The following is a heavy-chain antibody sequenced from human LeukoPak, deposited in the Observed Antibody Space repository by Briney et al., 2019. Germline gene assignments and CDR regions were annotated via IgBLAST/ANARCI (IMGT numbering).Heavy chain of an antibody. CDR1: GGSISNSRYY. Sequence: SETLSLTCTVSGGSISNSRYYWVWIRQPPGKGLEWIGTIYYSGRTYYNPSLKSRVSMSVDTSKNQFSLKLSSVTAADTAVYYCARVTCSATSCYSTYWGQGTLVTVSS. J-gene: IGHJ4*02. D-gene: IGHD2-15*01. CDR2: IYYSGRT. V-gene: IGHV4-39*01. CDR3: ARVTCSATSCYSTY.